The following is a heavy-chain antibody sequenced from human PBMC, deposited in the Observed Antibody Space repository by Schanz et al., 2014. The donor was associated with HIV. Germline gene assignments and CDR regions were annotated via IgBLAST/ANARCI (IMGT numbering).Heavy chain of an antibody. D-gene: IGHD4-17*01. V-gene: IGHV3-21*01. CDR2: ISSSSDFS. Sequence: EVQVLESGGGVVQPGRSLRLSCAASGFTLSNSAMHWVRQAPGKGLEWVSSISSSSDFSYYADAVKGRFTISRDNAMFSVYLQMNSLRAEDTAVYYCYGDESGYWGQGTLVTVSS. CDR1: GFTLSNSA. J-gene: IGHJ4*02. CDR3: YGDESGY.